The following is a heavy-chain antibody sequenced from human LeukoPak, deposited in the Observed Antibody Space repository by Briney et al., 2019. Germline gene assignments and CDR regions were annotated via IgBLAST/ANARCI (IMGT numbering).Heavy chain of an antibody. CDR3: ARDPRDTPGLTWYFDL. CDR1: GGSISSYY. V-gene: IGHV4-59*01. D-gene: IGHD3/OR15-3a*01. Sequence: SETLSLTCAVSGGSISSYYWSWIRQPPGKGLEWIGYIYYSGSTNYNPSLKSRVTISVGTSKNQFSLKLSSVTAADTAVYYCARDPRDTPGLTWYFDLWGRGTLVTVSS. CDR2: IYYSGST. J-gene: IGHJ2*01.